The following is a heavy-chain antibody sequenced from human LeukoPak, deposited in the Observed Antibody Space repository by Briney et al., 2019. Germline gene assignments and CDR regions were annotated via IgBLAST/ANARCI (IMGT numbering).Heavy chain of an antibody. CDR3: ARRYYGMDV. Sequence: SETLSLTCAVYGGSFSGYYWSWIRQPPGKGLEWIGEINHSGSTNYNPSLKSRVTISVDTSKNQFSLKLSSVTAADTAVYYCARRYYGMDVWGQGPRSPSP. V-gene: IGHV4-34*01. J-gene: IGHJ6*02. CDR2: INHSGST. CDR1: GGSFSGYY.